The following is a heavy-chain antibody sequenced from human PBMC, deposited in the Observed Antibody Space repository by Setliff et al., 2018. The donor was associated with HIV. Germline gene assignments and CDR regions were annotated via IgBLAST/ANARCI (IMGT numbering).Heavy chain of an antibody. D-gene: IGHD5-18*01. CDR3: ARVTTMVGYFDY. CDR2: IYYSGST. Sequence: TLSLTCTVSGGSISSYYWSWIRQPPGKGLECIGYIYYSGSTNYNPSLKSRLTISVDTSKNQFSLKLSSVTAADTAVYFCARVTTMVGYFDYWGQGTLVTVSS. V-gene: IGHV4-59*01. J-gene: IGHJ4*02. CDR1: GGSISSYY.